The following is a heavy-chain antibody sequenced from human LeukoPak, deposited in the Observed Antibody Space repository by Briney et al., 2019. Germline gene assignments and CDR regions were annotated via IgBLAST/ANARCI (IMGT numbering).Heavy chain of an antibody. J-gene: IGHJ4*02. CDR1: GFTFSSYA. V-gene: IGHV3-23*01. CDR2: ISGSGGST. D-gene: IGHD6-13*01. CDR3: AKNRQQLGVYYFDY. Sequence: GGSLRLSCAASGFTFSSYAMSWVRQAPGKGLEWVSAISGSGGSTYYADSVKGRFSISRDNSKNTLYLQMNSLRAEDTAVYYCAKNRQQLGVYYFDYWGQGTLVTVSS.